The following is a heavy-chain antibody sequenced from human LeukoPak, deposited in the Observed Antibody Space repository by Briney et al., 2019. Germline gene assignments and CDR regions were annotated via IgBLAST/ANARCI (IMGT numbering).Heavy chain of an antibody. D-gene: IGHD3-3*01. J-gene: IGHJ3*02. CDR2: INHSGST. CDR1: GGSFSGYY. Sequence: SETLSLTCAVYGGSFSGYYWSWIRQPPGKGLEWIGEINHSGSTNYNPSLKSRVTISVDTSKNQFSLKLSSVTAADTAVYYCARVLRVAYAFDIWGQGTMVTVSS. CDR3: ARVLRVAYAFDI. V-gene: IGHV4-34*01.